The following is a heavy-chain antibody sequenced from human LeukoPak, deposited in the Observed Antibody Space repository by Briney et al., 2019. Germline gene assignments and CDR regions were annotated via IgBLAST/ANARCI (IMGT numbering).Heavy chain of an antibody. J-gene: IGHJ4*02. Sequence: SETLSLTCTVSGGSISSYYWSWIRQPPGKGLEWIGETHHSGSTHYNPSLKSGVTISVDKSKNQFSLKLNSVTAADTAVYYCARRGSGWYFDYWGQGTLVTVSS. CDR1: GGSISSYY. D-gene: IGHD6-19*01. V-gene: IGHV4-59*12. CDR2: THHSGST. CDR3: ARRGSGWYFDY.